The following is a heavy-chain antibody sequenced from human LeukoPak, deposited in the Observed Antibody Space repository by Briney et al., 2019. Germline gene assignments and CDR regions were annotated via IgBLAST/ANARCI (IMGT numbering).Heavy chain of an antibody. J-gene: IGHJ4*02. CDR1: GYTFTSYH. V-gene: IGHV1-46*01. Sequence: ASVKVSCKASGYTFTSYHMHWVRQAPGQGLEWMGLINLSGGSTTYAQRFQGRVTLTRDTSTSTVYMELSSLRSEDTAVYYCAGESIVGATGNFDYWGQGTLVTVSS. CDR2: INLSGGST. CDR3: AGESIVGATGNFDY. D-gene: IGHD1-26*01.